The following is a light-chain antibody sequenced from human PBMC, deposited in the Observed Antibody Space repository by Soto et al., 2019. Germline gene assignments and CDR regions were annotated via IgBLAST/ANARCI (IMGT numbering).Light chain of an antibody. CDR3: HQYNNWFPFT. CDR1: ESVNNK. Sequence: EVVLTQSPATLSVSPGERATLSCRASESVNNKLGWYQQKPGQAPRLLIYRASTRATGTPARFSGSGSGTEFPLTISSLQSEDSAVYYCHQYNNWFPFTFGQGTRLEIK. V-gene: IGKV3-15*01. CDR2: RAS. J-gene: IGKJ5*01.